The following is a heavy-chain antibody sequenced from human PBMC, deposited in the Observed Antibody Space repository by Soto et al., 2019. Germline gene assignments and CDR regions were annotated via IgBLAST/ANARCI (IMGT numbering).Heavy chain of an antibody. Sequence: SDTLSLTCTVSGGSISISSYYWGWIRQPPGKGLEWIGSIYYSGSTYYNPSLKSRVTISVDTSKNQFSLKLSSVTAADTAVYYCARRLDYYDSSGLKPNNWFDPWGQGTLVTVSS. CDR3: ARRLDYYDSSGLKPNNWFDP. J-gene: IGHJ5*02. D-gene: IGHD3-22*01. CDR1: GGSISISSYY. V-gene: IGHV4-39*07. CDR2: IYYSGST.